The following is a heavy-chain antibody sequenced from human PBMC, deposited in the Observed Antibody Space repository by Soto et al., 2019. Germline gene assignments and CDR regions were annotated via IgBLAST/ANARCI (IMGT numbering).Heavy chain of an antibody. J-gene: IGHJ4*02. CDR1: GFTFSSYW. V-gene: IGHV3-7*01. CDR2: IKQDGSEK. D-gene: IGHD2-2*01. CDR3: ARAVHCSSSSTSCQFTYFDY. Sequence: PGGSLRLSCAASGFTFSSYWMSWVRQAPGKGLEWVANIKQDGSEKYYVDSVKGRFTVSRDNAKNSLYLQMNSLRAEDTAVYYCARAVHCSSSSTSCQFTYFDYWGQGTLVTVSS.